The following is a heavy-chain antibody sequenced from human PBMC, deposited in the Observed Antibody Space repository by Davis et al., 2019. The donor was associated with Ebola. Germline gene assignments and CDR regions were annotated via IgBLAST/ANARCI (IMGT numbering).Heavy chain of an antibody. D-gene: IGHD1-1*01. CDR1: GFIVSSNY. J-gene: IGHJ4*02. CDR3: ARVRTGMRGYFDS. V-gene: IGHV3-66*03. Sequence: GESLKISCAASGFIVSSNYMTWVRQAPGKGLEWVSVIYRCGSTYYAVSVKGRFTFSRDSSKNTLYLQMNSLRAEDTAVYYCARVRTGMRGYFDSWGQGTLVTVSS. CDR2: IYRCGST.